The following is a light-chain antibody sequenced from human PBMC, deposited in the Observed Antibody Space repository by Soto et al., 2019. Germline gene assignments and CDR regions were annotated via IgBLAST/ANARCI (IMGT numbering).Light chain of an antibody. CDR1: SSDIGDTHY. J-gene: IGLJ1*01. CDR2: EVS. V-gene: IGLV2-8*01. CDR3: SSYAGRDTVV. Sequence: QSVLTQPPSASGSPGQSVTVSCTGTSSDIGDTHYVSWYQQHPGKAPKLMVYEVSKRPSGVPDRFSGSKSGNTASLTVSGLLAEDDGDYYCSSYAGRDTVVFGSGTKVTVL.